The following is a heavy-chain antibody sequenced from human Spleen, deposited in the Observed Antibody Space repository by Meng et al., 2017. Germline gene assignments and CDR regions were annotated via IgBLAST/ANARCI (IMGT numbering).Heavy chain of an antibody. J-gene: IGHJ4*02. V-gene: IGHV4-61*01. CDR1: GGSVRSSSYY. CDR3: ATRVRGGLYYFDY. Sequence: QGQQQEPGPGLGRPSGTLSLTCTVSGGSVRSSSYYWSWIRQPPGKGLEWIGYIYYSGSTNYNPSLKSRVTISVDKSKNQFSLKLSSVTAADTAVYYCATRVRGGLYYFDYWGQGTLVTVFS. D-gene: IGHD3-10*01. CDR2: IYYSGST.